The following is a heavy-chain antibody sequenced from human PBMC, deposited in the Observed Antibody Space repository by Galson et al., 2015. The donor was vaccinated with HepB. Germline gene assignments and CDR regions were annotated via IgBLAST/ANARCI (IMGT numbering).Heavy chain of an antibody. Sequence: SLRLSCAASGFTFRSAWLSWVRQAPGKGLEWVGLIKSKTDGGTTNYAAPVKGRFGISRDDSKNTLYLQMDSLKTEDTAVYYCATDHGGYSGYDGYFDLWGRGTLVTVSS. V-gene: IGHV3-15*06. D-gene: IGHD5-12*01. J-gene: IGHJ2*01. CDR1: GFTFRSAW. CDR2: IKSKTDGGTT. CDR3: ATDHGGYSGYDGYFDL.